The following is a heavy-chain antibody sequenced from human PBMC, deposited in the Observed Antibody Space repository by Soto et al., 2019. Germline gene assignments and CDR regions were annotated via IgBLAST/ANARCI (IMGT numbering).Heavy chain of an antibody. CDR1: GGSFSGSY. CDR3: ARTTAVVPAAMLTNMYLLLRNHYMDV. CDR2: INHSGST. D-gene: IGHD2-2*01. Sequence: SETLSLTCAVYGGSFSGSYWRWIRQRPVKGLEWIGEINHSGSTNYNPSLKSRVTISVDTSKNQFSLKLSSVTAADTAVYYCARTTAVVPAAMLTNMYLLLRNHYMDVWGKGTTVTVSS. V-gene: IGHV4-34*01. J-gene: IGHJ6*03.